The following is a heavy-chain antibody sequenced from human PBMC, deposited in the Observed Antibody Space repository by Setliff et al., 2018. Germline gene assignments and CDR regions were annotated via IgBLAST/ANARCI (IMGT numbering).Heavy chain of an antibody. J-gene: IGHJ4*02. CDR2: MYTSETT. CDR1: GGSINSYY. D-gene: IGHD6-19*01. V-gene: IGHV4-4*07. Sequence: ETLSLTCTVSGGSINSYYWSWIRQPAGKGLEWIGRMYTSETTNYNPSLKSRVTMSVDTSKNQFSLKLSSVTAADTAVYYCAKEASSGWYFDYWGQGTLVTVSS. CDR3: AKEASSGWYFDY.